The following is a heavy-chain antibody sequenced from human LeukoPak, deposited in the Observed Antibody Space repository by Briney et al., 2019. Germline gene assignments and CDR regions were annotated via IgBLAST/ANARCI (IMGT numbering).Heavy chain of an antibody. J-gene: IGHJ4*02. CDR3: ARDVLAAPGTFDY. CDR2: IFTTGST. D-gene: IGHD6-13*01. CDR1: GGSIGNFY. V-gene: IGHV4-4*07. Sequence: SETLSLTCTVSGGSIGNFYWNWIRQPAGKGLEWIGRIFTTGSTNYNPSLKSRVTISLDTSKNQFSLKLSSVTAADTAVYYCARDVLAAPGTFDYWGQGALVTVSS.